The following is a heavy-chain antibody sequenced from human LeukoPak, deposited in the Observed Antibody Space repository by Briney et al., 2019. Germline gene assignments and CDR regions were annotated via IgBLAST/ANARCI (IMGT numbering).Heavy chain of an antibody. J-gene: IGHJ3*02. V-gene: IGHV4-30-4*01. CDR2: IYYSGST. CDR1: GGSISSGDYY. CDR3: ARGGDSKNDAFDI. D-gene: IGHD2-21*02. Sequence: SETLSPTCTVSGGSISSGDYYWSWIRQPPGKGLEWIGYIYYSGSTYYNPSLKSRVTISVDTSKNQFSLKLSSVTAADTAVYYCARGGDSKNDAFDIWGQGTMVTVSS.